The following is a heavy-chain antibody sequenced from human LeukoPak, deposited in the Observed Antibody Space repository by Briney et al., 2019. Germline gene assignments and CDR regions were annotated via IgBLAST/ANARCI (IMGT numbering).Heavy chain of an antibody. D-gene: IGHD3-10*01. V-gene: IGHV1-69*13. CDR2: ILPMFGTA. CDR1: GGTFSSYA. CDR3: ARDGSAY. Sequence: ASVKVSCKASGGTFSSYAISWVRQAPGQGLEWIGVILPMFGTASYAQKFQGRVTITADESTSTAYMELNSLRSEDTAVYYCARDGSAYWGQGTLVTVSS. J-gene: IGHJ4*02.